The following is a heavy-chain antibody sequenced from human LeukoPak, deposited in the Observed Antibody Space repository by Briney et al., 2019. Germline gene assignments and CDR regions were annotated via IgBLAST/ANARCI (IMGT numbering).Heavy chain of an antibody. CDR3: ARDLGTYDSSATSV. D-gene: IGHD3-22*01. CDR1: GGSISSGSYY. V-gene: IGHV4-61*02. J-gene: IGHJ4*02. CDR2: IYTSGST. Sequence: SEALSLTCTVSGGSISSGSYYWSWIRQPAGKGLEWIGRIYTSGSTNYNPSLKSRVTISVDTSKNQFSLKLSSVTAADTAVYYCARDLGTYDSSATSVWGQGTLVTVSS.